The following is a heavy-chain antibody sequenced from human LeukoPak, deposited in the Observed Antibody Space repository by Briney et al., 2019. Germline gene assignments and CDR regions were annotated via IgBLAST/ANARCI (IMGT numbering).Heavy chain of an antibody. CDR1: GGSISSGDYY. CDR3: ASSVGYCSGGSCYWFDP. J-gene: IGHJ5*02. Sequence: TLSLTCTVSGGSISSGDYYWSWIRQPLGKGLEWIGYIYYSGSTYYNPSLKSRVTISVDTSKNQFSLKLSSVTAADTAVYYCASSVGYCSGGSCYWFDPWGQGTLVTVSS. CDR2: IYYSGST. D-gene: IGHD2-15*01. V-gene: IGHV4-30-4*01.